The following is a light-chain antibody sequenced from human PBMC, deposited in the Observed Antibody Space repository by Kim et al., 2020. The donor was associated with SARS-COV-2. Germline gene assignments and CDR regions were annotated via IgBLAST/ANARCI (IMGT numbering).Light chain of an antibody. V-gene: IGLV3-19*01. CDR2: GKN. J-gene: IGLJ3*02. Sequence: SSELTQDPAVSVALGQTVRITCQGDSLRSYHASWYQQKSGQAPVLIMSGKNTRPSGIPDRFSGSSSRNTASLTITGAQAEDEADYYRDSRDSSSDHVLFGGGTQLTVL. CDR3: DSRDSSSDHVL. CDR1: SLRSYH.